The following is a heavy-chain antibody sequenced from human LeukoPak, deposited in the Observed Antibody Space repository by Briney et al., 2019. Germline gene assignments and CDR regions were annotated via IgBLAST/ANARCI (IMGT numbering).Heavy chain of an antibody. V-gene: IGHV4-30-4*01. J-gene: IGHJ5*02. CDR3: ARGSGGDGNWFDP. Sequence: PSQTLSLTCTVSGGSISSGDYYWSWIRQPPGKGLEWIGYIYYSGSTYYNPSLKSRVTISVDTSKNQFSLKLSSVTAADTAVYYCARGSGGDGNWFDPWGQGTLVTVSS. CDR2: IYYSGST. CDR1: GGSISSGDYY. D-gene: IGHD4-17*01.